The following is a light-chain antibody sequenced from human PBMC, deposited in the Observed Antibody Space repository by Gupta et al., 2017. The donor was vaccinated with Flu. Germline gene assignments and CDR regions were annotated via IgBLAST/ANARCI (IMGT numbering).Light chain of an antibody. V-gene: IGKV1-39*01. Sequence: IQMTQSPSSLSASVGDRVTITCRACQSVTSHLNWYQQKPGKAPKVLIFDVSSLQGGVPSRFSGSGSGTEFTLTISSLQPEDFATYYCQQSDNFPYTFGQGTKLAIK. J-gene: IGKJ2*01. CDR1: QSVTSH. CDR2: DVS. CDR3: QQSDNFPYT.